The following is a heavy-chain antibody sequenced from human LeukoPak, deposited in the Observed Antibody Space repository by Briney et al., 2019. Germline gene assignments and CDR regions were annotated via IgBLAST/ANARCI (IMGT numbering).Heavy chain of an antibody. CDR1: GYTFTRSV. V-gene: IGHV1-8*01. J-gene: IGHJ6*02. Sequence: SVTVSYQASGYTFTRSVINWVRQATPQGLAWMEWRNPNTGNTEYAQKFQGRVAMTSNTSTSTAYRELSSLRSGDTAVYYCARGQKDNGVGSSWYYYGMDVWGQGTTVTVSS. D-gene: IGHD6-13*01. CDR3: ARGQKDNGVGSSWYYYGMDV. CDR2: RNPNTGNT.